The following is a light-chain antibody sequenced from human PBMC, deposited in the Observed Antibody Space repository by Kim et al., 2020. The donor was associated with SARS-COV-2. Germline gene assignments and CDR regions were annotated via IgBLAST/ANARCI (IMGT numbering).Light chain of an antibody. CDR1: SLRSYY. CDR2: GKN. V-gene: IGLV3-19*01. J-gene: IGLJ2*01. Sequence: SSELTQDPAVSVALGQTVRITCQGDSLRSYYASWYQQKPGQAPVLVIYGKNNRPSGIPDRFSGSSSGNTASLTITGAQAEDEADYYCNSRASFYVVFGGG. CDR3: NSRASFYVV.